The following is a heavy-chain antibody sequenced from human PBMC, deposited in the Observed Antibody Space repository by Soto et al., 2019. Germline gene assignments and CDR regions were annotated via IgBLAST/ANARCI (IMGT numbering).Heavy chain of an antibody. V-gene: IGHV3-30-3*01. CDR1: GFTFSTYA. D-gene: IGHD1-1*01. Sequence: QAQLVESGGGVVQPGRSLRLSCAASGFTFSTYAMHWVRQAPGKGLEWVAVISYDGSNIYYGDSVKGRFTISRDNSKNTLYLQMDSLRPDDTAVYYCARSQMERRRYGMDVWGQGTTVTVSS. CDR3: ARSQMERRRYGMDV. CDR2: ISYDGSNI. J-gene: IGHJ6*02.